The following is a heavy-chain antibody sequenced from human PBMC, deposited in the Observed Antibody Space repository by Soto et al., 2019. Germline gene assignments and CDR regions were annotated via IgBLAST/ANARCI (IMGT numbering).Heavy chain of an antibody. V-gene: IGHV4-59*01. J-gene: IGHJ4*02. D-gene: IGHD2-2*01. Sequence: SETLSLTCTVSGGSISSYYWSWIRQPPGKGLEWIGYIYYGGSTNYNPSLKSRVTISVDTSKNQFSLKLSSVTAADTAGYYGARAVYQVGDRSTRLCDYWGQGTLVTVSS. CDR3: ARAVYQVGDRSTRLCDY. CDR1: GGSISSYY. CDR2: IYYGGST.